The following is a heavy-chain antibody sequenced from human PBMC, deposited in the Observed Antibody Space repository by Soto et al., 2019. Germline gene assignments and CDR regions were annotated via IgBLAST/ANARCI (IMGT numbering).Heavy chain of an antibody. CDR3: ARDFGYGDYVDC. V-gene: IGHV3-48*02. Sequence: SLTSSCLSSGFTVSSWRMNWVRQAPGKGLEWVSYISSGSITIYYADSVKGRFTISRDNAKNSLYLQLNSLRDEDTAVYYCARDFGYGDYVDCWGQGP. J-gene: IGHJ4*02. CDR1: GFTVSSWR. D-gene: IGHD4-17*01. CDR2: ISSGSITI.